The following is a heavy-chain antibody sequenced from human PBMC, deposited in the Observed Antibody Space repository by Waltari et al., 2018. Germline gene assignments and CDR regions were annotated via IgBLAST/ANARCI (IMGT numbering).Heavy chain of an antibody. J-gene: IGHJ4*02. CDR1: GYSFTSYW. V-gene: IGHV5-10-1*01. CDR2: IDPSDSYT. Sequence: AEVKTPGESLRISCKGSGYSFTSYWISWVRQMPGKGLEWMGRIDPSDSYTNYSPSFQGHVTISADKSISTAYLQWSSLKASDTAMYYCARSRGPDYDILTGYYNANYYFDYWGQGTLVTVSS. D-gene: IGHD3-9*01. CDR3: ARSRGPDYDILTGYYNANYYFDY.